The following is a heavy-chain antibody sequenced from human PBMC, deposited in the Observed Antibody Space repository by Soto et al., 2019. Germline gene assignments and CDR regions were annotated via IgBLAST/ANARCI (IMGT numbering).Heavy chain of an antibody. CDR1: GFTLSDYY. V-gene: IGHV3-11*05. CDR3: ARHKLYGWGTGAGYGMDV. J-gene: IGHJ6*02. CDR2: ISSNSRYT. Sequence: QVQLVESGGGLVEPGGSLRLSCAASGFTLSDYYMSWIRQAPGKGLEWVSYISSNSRYTNYADSVKGRFTISKDNAKKSLYLQMSSLRVEDTAVYYCARHKLYGWGTGAGYGMDVLGQGTTVTVSS. D-gene: IGHD3-10*01.